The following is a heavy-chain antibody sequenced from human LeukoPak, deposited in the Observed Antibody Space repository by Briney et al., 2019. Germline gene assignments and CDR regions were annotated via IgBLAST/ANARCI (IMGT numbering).Heavy chain of an antibody. V-gene: IGHV3-53*01. J-gene: IGHJ4*02. CDR3: ARVRGDYPYYFDY. CDR2: IYSGGST. CDR1: GFTVSSNY. D-gene: IGHD4-17*01. Sequence: GGSLRLSCAASGFTVSSNYMSWVRRAPGKGLEWVSVIYSGGSTYYADSVKGGFTISRDNSKNTLYLQMNSLRAEDTAVYYCARVRGDYPYYFDYWGQGTLVTVSS.